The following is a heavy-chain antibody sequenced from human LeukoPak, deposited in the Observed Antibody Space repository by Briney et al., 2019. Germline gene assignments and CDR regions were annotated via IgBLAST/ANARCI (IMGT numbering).Heavy chain of an antibody. Sequence: PSETLSLTCTVSGGSISSNSYYWGWIRQPPGKGLEWIGSIYYSGSTYYNPSLKSRVTISVDTSKNQFFLKLSSVTAADTAVYYCARVKSAYYYGSGSYYFDYWGQGTLVTVSS. J-gene: IGHJ4*02. CDR2: IYYSGST. CDR1: GGSISSNSYY. CDR3: ARVKSAYYYGSGSYYFDY. V-gene: IGHV4-39*07. D-gene: IGHD3-10*01.